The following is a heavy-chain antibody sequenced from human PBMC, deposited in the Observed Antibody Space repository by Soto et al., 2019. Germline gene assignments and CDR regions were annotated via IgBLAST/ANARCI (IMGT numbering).Heavy chain of an antibody. CDR1: GGSVSSGSYY. V-gene: IGHV4-61*01. CDR3: ARWAYGSGSYYYYYGMDV. CDR2: IYYSGST. J-gene: IGHJ6*02. Sequence: QVQLQESGPGLVKPSETLSLTCTVSGGSVSSGSYYWSWIRQPPGKGLEWIGYIYYSGSTNYNPSLKSRATIAVDXXKXQXXLKLSSVTAADTAVYYCARWAYGSGSYYYYYGMDVWGQGTTVTVSS. D-gene: IGHD3-10*01.